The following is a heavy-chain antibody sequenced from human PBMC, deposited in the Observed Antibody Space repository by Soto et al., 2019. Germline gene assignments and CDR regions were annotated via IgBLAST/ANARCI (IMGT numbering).Heavy chain of an antibody. D-gene: IGHD4-4*01. CDR2: IYYSGSA. CDR1: GGSISSPIYY. J-gene: IGHJ4*02. CDR3: ARGDYSNYYDY. V-gene: IGHV4-61*01. Sequence: PETLSLTCSVSGGSISSPIYYWAWIRQPPGKGLEWIGYIYYSGSANYNPSLKSRVTISVDTSKNQFSLKLSSVTAADTAVYYCARGDYSNYYDYWGQGTLVTVSS.